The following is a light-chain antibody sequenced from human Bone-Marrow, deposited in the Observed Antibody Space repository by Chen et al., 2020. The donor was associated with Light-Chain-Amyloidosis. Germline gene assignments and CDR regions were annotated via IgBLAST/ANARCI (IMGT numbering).Light chain of an antibody. CDR2: DDS. CDR3: QVWDRSSDRPV. CDR1: NIGSTS. Sequence: SYVLTQPSSVSVAPGQTATIACGGNNIGSTSVHGYQQTPGQAPLLVVYDDSDRPSGIPERLSGANSGNTATRTISRVEAGDEADYYCQVWDRSSDRPVFGGGTKLTVL. V-gene: IGLV3-21*02. J-gene: IGLJ3*02.